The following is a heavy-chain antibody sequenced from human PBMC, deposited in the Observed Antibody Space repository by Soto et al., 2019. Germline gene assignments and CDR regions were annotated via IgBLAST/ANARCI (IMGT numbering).Heavy chain of an antibody. Sequence: ASVKVSCKASSYIFSSYGITWVRQAPGQGLEWMGWISVSKGNTKYAQNLQGRVTMTADTSTGTAYLELRSLRSDDTAVYYCATKRGAVSTYDFWGQGTQVTVPQ. V-gene: IGHV1-18*04. D-gene: IGHD3-16*01. CDR2: ISVSKGNT. CDR1: SYIFSSYG. CDR3: ATKRGAVSTYDF. J-gene: IGHJ4*02.